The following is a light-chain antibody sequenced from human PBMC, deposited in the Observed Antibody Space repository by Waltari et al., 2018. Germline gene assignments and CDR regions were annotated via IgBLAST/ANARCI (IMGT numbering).Light chain of an antibody. J-gene: IGKJ1*01. CDR1: QNIGHY. Sequence: IVLTQSPGTLSLSPGGRAPLSCRASQNIGHYLAWYQQKPGQAPRLLIYASSTRAAGIPDRFSGSGSGADFSLTITRLEPDDFAVYYCQHHFHLPATFGQGTKV. V-gene: IGKV3-20*01. CDR2: ASS. CDR3: QHHFHLPAT.